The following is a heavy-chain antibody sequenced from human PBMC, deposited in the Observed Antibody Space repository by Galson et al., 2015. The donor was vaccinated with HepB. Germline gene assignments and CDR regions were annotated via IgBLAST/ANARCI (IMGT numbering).Heavy chain of an antibody. CDR3: ATDIKGSEYYDSSGFNY. D-gene: IGHD3-22*01. CDR2: FDPEDGET. J-gene: IGHJ4*02. V-gene: IGHV1-24*01. CDR1: GYTLTELS. Sequence: SVKVSCKVSGYTLTELSMHWVRQAPGKGLEWMGGFDPEDGETIYAQKFQGRVTMTEDTSTDTAYMELSSLRSEDTAVYYCATDIKGSEYYDSSGFNYWGQGTLVTVSS.